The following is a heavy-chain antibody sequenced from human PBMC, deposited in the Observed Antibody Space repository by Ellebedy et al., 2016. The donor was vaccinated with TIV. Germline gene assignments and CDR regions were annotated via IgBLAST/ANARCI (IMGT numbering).Heavy chain of an antibody. CDR1: GFTLSRFW. Sequence: PGGSLRLSCAASGFTLSRFWMARVRQAPGKGLEWVATINQGGSETYYVDSVKGRFTISRDNSKNSLYLQMNSLRADDTALYYCASAARGSGAYESFWGQGTLVTVSS. D-gene: IGHD5-12*01. CDR2: INQGGSET. CDR3: ASAARGSGAYESF. V-gene: IGHV3-7*01. J-gene: IGHJ4*02.